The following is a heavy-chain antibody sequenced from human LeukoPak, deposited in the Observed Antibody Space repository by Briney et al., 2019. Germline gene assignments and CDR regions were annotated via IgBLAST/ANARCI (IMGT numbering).Heavy chain of an antibody. CDR2: ISAYNGNT. D-gene: IGHD4-17*01. V-gene: IGHV1-18*01. CDR1: GYTFTSYG. Sequence: ASVTVSCKASGYTFTSYGISWVRQAPGQGLEWMGWISAYNGNTNYAQKLQGRVTMTTDTSTSTAYMELRSLRSDDTAVYYCARRYYYGYYFDYWGQGTLVTVSS. J-gene: IGHJ4*02. CDR3: ARRYYYGYYFDY.